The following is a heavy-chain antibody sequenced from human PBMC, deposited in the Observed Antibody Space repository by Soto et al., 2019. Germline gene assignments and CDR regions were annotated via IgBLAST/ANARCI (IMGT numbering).Heavy chain of an antibody. Sequence: GGSLRLSCAASGFTVSSNYMSWVRQAPGKGLEWVSVIYSGGSTYYADSVKGRFTISRDNSKNTLYLQMNSPRAEDTAVYYCARVGAVAEAYYYYGMDVWGQGTTVTVSS. CDR3: ARVGAVAEAYYYYGMDV. CDR2: IYSGGST. V-gene: IGHV3-53*01. D-gene: IGHD6-19*01. CDR1: GFTVSSNY. J-gene: IGHJ6*02.